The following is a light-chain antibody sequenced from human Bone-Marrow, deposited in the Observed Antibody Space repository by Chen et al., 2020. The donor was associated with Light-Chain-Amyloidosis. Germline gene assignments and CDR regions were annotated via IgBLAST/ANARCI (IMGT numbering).Light chain of an antibody. V-gene: IGLV2-14*01. Sequence: QSALTQPASVSGSTGQSIKISCTGSSSDVGGNNHVSWYQKHPDKAPKLMIYEVTNRPAWVPDRFSGSKSDDTASLTISALQAEDEADYFCSSSTSTITLVFGSGTRVTVL. J-gene: IGLJ1*01. CDR1: SSDVGGNNH. CDR2: EVT. CDR3: SSSTSTITLV.